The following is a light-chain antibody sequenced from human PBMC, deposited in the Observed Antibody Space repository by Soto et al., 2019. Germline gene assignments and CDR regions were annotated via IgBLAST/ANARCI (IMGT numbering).Light chain of an antibody. CDR3: QQYRVYWT. CDR1: QSVSTR. CDR2: DAS. Sequence: DIQMTQSPSSLSASVGDRVTIICRASQSVSTRLAWYQQKPGKAPKVLIYDASSWAGGVPSRFTGSGSGTEFTLSINSLQPDDFATYYCQQYRVYWTFGQGTKVEIK. J-gene: IGKJ1*01. V-gene: IGKV1-5*02.